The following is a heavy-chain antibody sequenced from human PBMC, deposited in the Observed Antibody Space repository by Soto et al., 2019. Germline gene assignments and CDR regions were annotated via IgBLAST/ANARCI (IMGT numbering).Heavy chain of an antibody. CDR1: GYSFTSYW. D-gene: IGHD6-6*01. Sequence: GESLKISCKGSGYSFTSYWIGWVRQMPGKGLEWMGIIYPGDSDTRYSPSFQGQVTISADKSISTAYLQWSSLKASDTAMYYCARHVKVGYSSSSWYYYYYGMDVWGQGTTVTVSS. V-gene: IGHV5-51*01. J-gene: IGHJ6*02. CDR2: IYPGDSDT. CDR3: ARHVKVGYSSSSWYYYYYGMDV.